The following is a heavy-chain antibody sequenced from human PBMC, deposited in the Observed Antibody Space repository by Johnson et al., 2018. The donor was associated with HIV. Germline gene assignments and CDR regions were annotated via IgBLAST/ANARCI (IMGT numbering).Heavy chain of an antibody. D-gene: IGHD6-6*01. V-gene: IGHV3-9*01. CDR3: ARAEQLAGGAFDI. CDR1: GFSFDAYG. CDR2: ISFHSGTI. Sequence: VQLVESGGGLVQPGRSLRLSCAASGFSFDAYGMHWVRQPPGKGLEWVAGISFHSGTIGYADSVKGRFTISRDNSKNTLYLQMNSLRAEDTAVYYCARAEQLAGGAFDIWGQGTMVTVSS. J-gene: IGHJ3*02.